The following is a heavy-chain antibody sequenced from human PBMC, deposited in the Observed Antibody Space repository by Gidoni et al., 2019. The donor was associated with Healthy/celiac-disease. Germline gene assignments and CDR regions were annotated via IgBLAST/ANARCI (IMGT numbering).Heavy chain of an antibody. D-gene: IGHD6-13*01. CDR3: ARVSGSSWSLWYYGMDV. J-gene: IGHJ6*02. CDR1: GFPFSASY. V-gene: IGHV3-11*05. Sequence: QVQLVESGGGLVKPGGSLILSCAASGFPFSASYMSWIRQSPGKGLEWVSYISSSSSYTNYADSVKGRFTISRDNAKNSLYLQMNSLRAEDTAVYYCARVSGSSWSLWYYGMDVWGQGTTVTVSS. CDR2: ISSSSSYT.